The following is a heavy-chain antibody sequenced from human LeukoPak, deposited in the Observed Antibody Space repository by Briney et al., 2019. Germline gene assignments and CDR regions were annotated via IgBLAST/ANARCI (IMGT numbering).Heavy chain of an antibody. Sequence: GRSLRLSCAASGFTFDDYAMHWVRQAPGKGLEWVSGISWNSGSIGYADSVKGRFTISRDNAKNSLCLQMNSLRAEDTALYYCAKGYCSGGSCYYFDYWGQGTLVTVSS. D-gene: IGHD2-15*01. CDR2: ISWNSGSI. V-gene: IGHV3-9*01. CDR3: AKGYCSGGSCYYFDY. CDR1: GFTFDDYA. J-gene: IGHJ4*02.